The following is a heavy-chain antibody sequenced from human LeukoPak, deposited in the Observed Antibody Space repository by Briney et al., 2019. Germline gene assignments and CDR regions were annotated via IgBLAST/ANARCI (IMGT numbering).Heavy chain of an antibody. D-gene: IGHD5-24*01. CDR2: ISGDGGST. CDR1: GFTFDDYA. J-gene: IGHJ6*02. CDR3: AKAQGDGYNYVRGSKVALGYYYYGMDV. V-gene: IGHV3-43*02. Sequence: PGGSLRLSCAASGFTFDDYAMHWVRHAPGKGLEWVSLISGDGGSTYYADSVKGRFTISRDNSKNSLYLQMNSLRTEDTALYYCAKAQGDGYNYVRGSKVALGYYYYGMDVWGQGTTVTVSS.